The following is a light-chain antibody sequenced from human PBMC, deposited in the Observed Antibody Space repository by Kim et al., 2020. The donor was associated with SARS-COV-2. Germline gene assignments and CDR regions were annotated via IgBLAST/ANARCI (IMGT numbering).Light chain of an antibody. CDR1: HDISNY. V-gene: IGKV1-33*01. CDR2: DTS. CDR3: LQFDTLPLT. J-gene: IGKJ4*01. Sequence: DIQMTQSPSSLSASVGDRVTITCQASHDISNYLNWYQQKPGKAPKLVIYDTSNLETGVPSRFSGSGSGTDFTFTISSLQPEDIATYYCLQFDTLPLTFGGGTKVDIK.